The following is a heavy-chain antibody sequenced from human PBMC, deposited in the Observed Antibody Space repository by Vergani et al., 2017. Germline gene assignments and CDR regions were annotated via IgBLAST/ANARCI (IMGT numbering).Heavy chain of an antibody. D-gene: IGHD1-1*01. Sequence: EVQLVESGGGLVQPGRSLRLSCAASGFTFDDYAMHWVRQAPGKGLEWVSGISWNSGSIGYADSVKGRFTISRDNAKNSLYLQMNSLRAEDTALYYCAKASYNWNDGFGDWYFDLWGRGTLVTVSS. CDR3: AKASYNWNDGFGDWYFDL. CDR2: ISWNSGSI. J-gene: IGHJ2*01. V-gene: IGHV3-9*01. CDR1: GFTFDDYA.